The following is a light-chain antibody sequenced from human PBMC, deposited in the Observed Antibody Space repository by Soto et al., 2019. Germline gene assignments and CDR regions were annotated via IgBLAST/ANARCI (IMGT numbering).Light chain of an antibody. CDR3: QSYDNTLSGPIYV. V-gene: IGLV1-40*01. CDR1: SSNIGAGYD. J-gene: IGLJ1*01. CDR2: GNS. Sequence: QSVLTQPPSVSGAPGQRVTISCTGSSSNIGAGYDVHWYQQLPGTAPKLLIYGNSNRPSGVPDRFSGSKSATSASLAITGLQAEDEAIYYCQSYDNTLSGPIYVFGTGTKLTVL.